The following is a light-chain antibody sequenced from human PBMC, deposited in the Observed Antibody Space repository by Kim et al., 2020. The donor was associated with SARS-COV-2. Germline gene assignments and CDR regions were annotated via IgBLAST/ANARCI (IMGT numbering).Light chain of an antibody. CDR2: QDS. Sequence: ESPGQTASITCSGDKLGDKYACWYQQKPGQSPVLVIYQDSKRPSGIPERFSGSNSGNTATLTISGTQAMDEADYYCQAWDSSHVVFGGGTQLTVL. CDR3: QAWDSSHVV. CDR1: KLGDKY. J-gene: IGLJ2*01. V-gene: IGLV3-1*01.